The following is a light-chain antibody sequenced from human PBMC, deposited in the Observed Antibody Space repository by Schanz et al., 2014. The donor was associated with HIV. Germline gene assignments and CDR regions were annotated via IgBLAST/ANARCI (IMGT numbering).Light chain of an antibody. CDR2: RAS. CDR1: QYISSW. J-gene: IGKJ2*01. Sequence: DIQMTQSPSTLSASIGDGVTITCRASQYISSWLAWYQQKPGQAPNLLIYRASTLETGVSSRFSGSGSGTEFTLTISSLQPDDFATYYCLQYNDDVYTFGQGTKLEIK. CDR3: LQYNDDVYT. V-gene: IGKV1-5*03.